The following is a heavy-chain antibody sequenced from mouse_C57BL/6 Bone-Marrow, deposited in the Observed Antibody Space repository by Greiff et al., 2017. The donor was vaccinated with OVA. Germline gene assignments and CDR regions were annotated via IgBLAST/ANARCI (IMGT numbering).Heavy chain of an antibody. CDR1: GYTFTSYW. CDR2: IHPNSGST. V-gene: IGHV1-64*01. Sequence: QVQLQQPGAELVNPGASVKLSCKASGYTFTSYWMHWVKQRPGQGLEWIGMIHPNSGSTNYNEKFKSKATLTVDKSSSTAYMQLSSLTSEDSAVYYCARDYYDCYWYFDVWGTGTTVTVSS. CDR3: ARDYYDCYWYFDV. D-gene: IGHD2-4*01. J-gene: IGHJ1*03.